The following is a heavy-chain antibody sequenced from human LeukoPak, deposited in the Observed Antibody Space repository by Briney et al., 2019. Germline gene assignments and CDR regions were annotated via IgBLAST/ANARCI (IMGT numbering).Heavy chain of an antibody. J-gene: IGHJ4*02. CDR2: ITGSGGNT. V-gene: IGHV3-23*01. Sequence: GGSLRLSCAASGFSFSSYGMSWVRQGPGKGLEWVSTITGSGGNTDYADSVKGRFTISRDNCKNTLYLQMHSLRAEDTAVYYCAVDWYDSSGYGTFDYWGQGTLVTVSS. CDR3: AVDWYDSSGYGTFDY. CDR1: GFSFSSYG. D-gene: IGHD3-22*01.